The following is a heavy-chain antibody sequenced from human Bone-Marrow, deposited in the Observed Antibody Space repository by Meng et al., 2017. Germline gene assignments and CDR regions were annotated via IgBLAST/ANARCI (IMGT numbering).Heavy chain of an antibody. D-gene: IGHD6-19*01. CDR2: IRSKAYGGTT. Sequence: GESLKISCTASGFTFGDYAMSWVRQAPGKGLEWVGFIRSKAYGGTTEYAASVKGRFTISREDSKSIAYLQMNSLNTEDTAVYYCTTDIAVAPPIYWGQGTLVTVSS. V-gene: IGHV3-49*04. CDR3: TTDIAVAPPIY. CDR1: GFTFGDYA. J-gene: IGHJ4*02.